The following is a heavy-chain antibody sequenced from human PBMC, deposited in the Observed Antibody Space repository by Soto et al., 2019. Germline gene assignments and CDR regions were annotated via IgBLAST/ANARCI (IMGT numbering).Heavy chain of an antibody. Sequence: YANKSYDSRCVQRAHGQGLEWMGWMNPNSGNTGYARKFHDRITMTRNVSAKTAFMELSGLTPEDTAVYYCARRMTWSLWCFDLWGTGSQVTVSS. D-gene: IGHD3-10*01. V-gene: IGHV1-8*01. CDR1: YANKSYD. J-gene: IGHJ2*01. CDR3: ARRMTWSLWCFDL. CDR2: MNPNSGNT.